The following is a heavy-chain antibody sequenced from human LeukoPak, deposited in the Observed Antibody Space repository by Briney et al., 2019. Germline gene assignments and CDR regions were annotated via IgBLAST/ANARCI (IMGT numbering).Heavy chain of an antibody. D-gene: IGHD6-19*01. CDR2: ISSDGITT. CDR3: VCILVAGTGS. J-gene: IGHJ4*02. V-gene: IGHV3-74*01. CDR1: GFAFSTYW. Sequence: PGGSLRLSCAASGFAFSTYWMHWVRQVPGEGLVWVSRISSDGITTNYADSVKGRFTISRDNAKNTLFLQMNSLRAEDTAVYYCVCILVAGTGSWGQGTLVTVSS.